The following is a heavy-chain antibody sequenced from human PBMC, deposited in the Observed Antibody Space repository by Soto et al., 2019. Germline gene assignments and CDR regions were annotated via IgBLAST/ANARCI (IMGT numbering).Heavy chain of an antibody. CDR3: ESRDPGTGIDS. CDR1: PGSFTSNNW. Sequence: QVQLQESGPGLVKPSETLSLTCGVSPGSFTSNNWWTWVRQPPGQGLEWIGEIYRTGGTNYNTSLKSRLTISLDKSANQCSLRLTSLTAADTAMYFCESRDPGTGIDSGGQGTLVTFSS. CDR2: IYRTGGT. J-gene: IGHJ5*01. D-gene: IGHD1-1*01. V-gene: IGHV4-4*02.